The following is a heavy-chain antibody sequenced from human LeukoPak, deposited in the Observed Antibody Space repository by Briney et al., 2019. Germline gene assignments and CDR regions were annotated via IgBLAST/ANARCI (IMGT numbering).Heavy chain of an antibody. CDR3: ARPHSSGWYDYFDY. CDR2: VYPGDSDN. J-gene: IGHJ4*02. Sequence: GEPLQISCTGLGYSVTRYGIGWVRPMPAKGLEWMGMVYPGDSDNNYSPSFQGQVTISADTSISTAYLQWSSLNASDTAMYYCARPHSSGWYDYFDYWGQGTLVTVSS. D-gene: IGHD6-19*01. V-gene: IGHV5-51*01. CDR1: GYSVTRYG.